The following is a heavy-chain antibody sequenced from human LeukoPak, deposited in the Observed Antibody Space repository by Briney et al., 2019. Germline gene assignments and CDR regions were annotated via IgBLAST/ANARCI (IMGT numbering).Heavy chain of an antibody. D-gene: IGHD2-15*01. CDR1: GFTFSSSA. CDR2: ISYDESNK. J-gene: IGHJ4*02. CDR3: AKSGGSCYCFDY. V-gene: IGHV3-30*18. Sequence: PGGSLRLSCAASGFTFSSSAMHWVRQAPGKGLEWVAVISYDESNKYYADSVKGRFTISRDNSKNTLYLQMNSLRAEDTAVYYCAKSGGSCYCFDYWGQGTLVTVSS.